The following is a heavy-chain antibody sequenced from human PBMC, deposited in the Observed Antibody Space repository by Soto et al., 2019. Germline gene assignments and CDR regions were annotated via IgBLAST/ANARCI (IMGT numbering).Heavy chain of an antibody. Sequence: QVQLVQSGAEVKKPGASVKVSCKVSGYTLTKLSMTWVRQAPGKGLEWMGGFDPEDGEAIYAQKFQGRVTMTEDTSTDTAYMELSSLRSEDTAMYYCAADPFGAGWFDPWGQGTLVTVSS. CDR3: AADPFGAGWFDP. CDR1: GYTLTKLS. V-gene: IGHV1-24*01. J-gene: IGHJ5*02. D-gene: IGHD3-10*01. CDR2: FDPEDGEA.